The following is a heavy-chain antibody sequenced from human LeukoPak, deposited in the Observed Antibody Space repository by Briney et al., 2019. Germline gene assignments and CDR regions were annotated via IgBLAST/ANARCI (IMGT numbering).Heavy chain of an antibody. Sequence: ASVKVSCKASGYTLTGYYMHWERQAPGHRVECMVGLNPISGVTNFAQNFLGRVSMSRDTSIRTAYMDMYSLTFDDTAVFYCARGGYSGFDHFDYWGQGTLVTVSS. D-gene: IGHD5-12*01. CDR1: GYTLTGYY. V-gene: IGHV1-2*02. CDR2: LNPISGVT. CDR3: ARGGYSGFDHFDY. J-gene: IGHJ4*02.